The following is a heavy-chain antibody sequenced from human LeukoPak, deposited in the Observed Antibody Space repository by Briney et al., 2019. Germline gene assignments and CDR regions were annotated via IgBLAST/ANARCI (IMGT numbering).Heavy chain of an antibody. Sequence: SETLSLTCTVSGGSISSSSYYWGWIRQPPGKGLEWIGSIYYSGSTYYNPSLKSRVTISVDKSKNQFSLKLSSVTAADTAVYYCARIPLWFGELFQNNAFDIWGQGTMVTVSS. D-gene: IGHD3-10*01. CDR3: ARIPLWFGELFQNNAFDI. CDR2: IYYSGST. CDR1: GGSISSSSYY. V-gene: IGHV4-39*07. J-gene: IGHJ3*02.